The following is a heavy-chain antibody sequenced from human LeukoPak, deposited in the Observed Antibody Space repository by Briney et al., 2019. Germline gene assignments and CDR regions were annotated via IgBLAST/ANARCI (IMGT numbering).Heavy chain of an antibody. J-gene: IGHJ4*02. D-gene: IGHD3-22*01. Sequence: ASVKVSCKASGYTFTSYDINWARQATGQGLEWMGWMNPNSGNTGYAQKFQGRVTMTRNTSISTAYMELSSLRSEDTAVYYCARGYYYDSSGYCPFDYWGQGTLVTVSS. V-gene: IGHV1-8*01. CDR2: MNPNSGNT. CDR1: GYTFTSYD. CDR3: ARGYYYDSSGYCPFDY.